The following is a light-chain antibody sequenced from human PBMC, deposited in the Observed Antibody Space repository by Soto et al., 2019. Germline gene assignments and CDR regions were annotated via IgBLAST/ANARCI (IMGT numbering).Light chain of an antibody. V-gene: IGKV1-12*01. CDR1: QVISIW. J-gene: IGKJ2*01. CDR3: QQAHSFPHT. CDR2: AAS. Sequence: DIQMTQSPSSVSASVGDRVTITCRASQVISIWLVWYQQKPGKAPKFLIYAASSLQSGVPSRFSGSGSGTDFTLTISSLQPEDFATYYCQQAHSFPHTFGQGTKLEIK.